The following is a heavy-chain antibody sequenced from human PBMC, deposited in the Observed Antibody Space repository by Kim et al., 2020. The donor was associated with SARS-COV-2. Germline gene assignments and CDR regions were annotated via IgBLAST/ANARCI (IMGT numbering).Heavy chain of an antibody. CDR2: GST. CDR3: ARDTDGMDV. Sequence: GSTSYADSVKGRFTISRDNSKNTLYLQMNSLRAEDTAVYYCARDTDGMDVWGQGTTVTVSS. V-gene: IGHV3-53*01. J-gene: IGHJ6*02.